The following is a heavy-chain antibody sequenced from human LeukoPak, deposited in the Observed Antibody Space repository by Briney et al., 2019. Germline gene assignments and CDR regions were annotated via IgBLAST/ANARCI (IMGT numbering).Heavy chain of an antibody. CDR1: GFTFSSYS. CDR2: ISSSSSPI. D-gene: IGHD3-3*01. J-gene: IGHJ6*03. V-gene: IGHV3-48*01. Sequence: GGSLRLSCAASGFTFSSYSMNWVRQAPGKGLEWVSYISSSSSPIYYADSVKGRFTISRDNAKNSLYLQMNSLRAEDTALYYCARLRYNDFWSGHWKYYYYMDVWGKGTTVTVSS. CDR3: ARLRYNDFWSGHWKYYYYMDV.